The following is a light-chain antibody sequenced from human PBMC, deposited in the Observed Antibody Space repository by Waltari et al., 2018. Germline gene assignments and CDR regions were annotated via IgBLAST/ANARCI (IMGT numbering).Light chain of an antibody. CDR2: EVT. CDR3: SSYEGSNNLV. J-gene: IGLJ3*02. CDR1: SSDAGGYNY. V-gene: IGLV2-8*01. Sequence: QSALTQPPSASGSPGQSVTISCTGTSSDAGGYNYVSWYQQHPGKAPKLLIYEVTKLPSGVPDRFSGSKSGNTASLTVSGLQAEDEADYYCSSYEGSNNLVFGGGTKVTVL.